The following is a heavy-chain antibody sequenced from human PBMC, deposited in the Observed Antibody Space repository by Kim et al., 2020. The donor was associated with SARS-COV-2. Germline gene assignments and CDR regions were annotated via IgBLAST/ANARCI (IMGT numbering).Heavy chain of an antibody. Sequence: SETLSPTCTVSGGSISGYYWSWIRQPPGRGLEWIGYIYYSGDTNYNPSLKSRVTISVDTSQNQFSLKLSSVTAADTAVYYCARHSGYAGYRDYCGQGTLV. J-gene: IGHJ4*02. CDR1: GGSISGYY. CDR2: IYYSGDT. V-gene: IGHV4-59*08. CDR3: ARHSGYAGYRDY. D-gene: IGHD5-12*01.